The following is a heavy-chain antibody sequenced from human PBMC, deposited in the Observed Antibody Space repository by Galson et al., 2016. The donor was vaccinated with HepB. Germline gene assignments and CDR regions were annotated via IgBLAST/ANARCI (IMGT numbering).Heavy chain of an antibody. CDR1: GGSISSSSYY. CDR2: IYYSGST. D-gene: IGHD6-19*01. J-gene: IGHJ4*02. Sequence: LSLTCTVSGGSISSSSYYWGWIRQPPGKGLEWIGSIYYSGSTYYNPSLKSRVTISVDTSKNQFSLKLSSVSAADTAVYYCARHKGIAVSGYAIDYWGQGTLVTVSS. V-gene: IGHV4-39*01. CDR3: ARHKGIAVSGYAIDY.